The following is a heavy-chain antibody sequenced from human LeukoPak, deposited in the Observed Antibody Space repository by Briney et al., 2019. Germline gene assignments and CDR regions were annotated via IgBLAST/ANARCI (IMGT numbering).Heavy chain of an antibody. J-gene: IGHJ4*02. D-gene: IGHD3-10*01. CDR2: ISSSSSYI. Sequence: GGSLRLSCAASGFTFSSYSMNWVRQAPGKGLEWVSSISSSSSYIYYADSVKGRFTISRDNTKNSLYLHMSSLRVEDTAVYYCARDIGSPGIGYWGQGTLVTVSS. CDR1: GFTFSSYS. CDR3: ARDIGSPGIGY. V-gene: IGHV3-21*01.